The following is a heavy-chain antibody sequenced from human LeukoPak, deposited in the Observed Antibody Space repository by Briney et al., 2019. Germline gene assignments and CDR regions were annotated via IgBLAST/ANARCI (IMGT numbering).Heavy chain of an antibody. J-gene: IGHJ4*02. CDR1: GYTFTNYF. CDR3: ARDQTTGSFDY. V-gene: IGHV1-46*01. CDR2: INPSGGST. Sequence: ASVKVSCRASGYTFTNYFIHWVRQAPGQGPEWMAIINPSGGSTTYAQKFQGRVTLTRDTSTSTVYMDLSSLRSEDTAVYYCARDQTTGSFDYWGQGTLVTVSS. D-gene: IGHD4-17*01.